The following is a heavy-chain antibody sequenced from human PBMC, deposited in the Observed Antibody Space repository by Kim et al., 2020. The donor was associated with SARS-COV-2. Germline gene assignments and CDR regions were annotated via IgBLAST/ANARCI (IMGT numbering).Heavy chain of an antibody. D-gene: IGHD3-10*01. V-gene: IGHV3-53*01. Sequence: KGRFTISRDNSKNTLYLQMNSLRAEDTAVYYCARDTMVRVRPSYYYGMDVWGQGTTVTVSS. J-gene: IGHJ6*02. CDR3: ARDTMVRVRPSYYYGMDV.